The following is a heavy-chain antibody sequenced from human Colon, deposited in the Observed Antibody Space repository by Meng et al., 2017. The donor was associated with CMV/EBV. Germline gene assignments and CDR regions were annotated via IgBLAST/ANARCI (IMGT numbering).Heavy chain of an antibody. Sequence: GESLKISCAASGFTFSNYWMSWVRQAPGKGLEWVAFIRYDGSNKYYADSVKGRFTISRDNSKNTLYLQMNSLRAEDTAVYYCAKLQLGSTAYYYYGMDVWGQGTTVTVSS. D-gene: IGHD5-24*01. CDR3: AKLQLGSTAYYYYGMDV. V-gene: IGHV3-30*02. CDR2: IRYDGSNK. J-gene: IGHJ6*02. CDR1: GFTFSNYW.